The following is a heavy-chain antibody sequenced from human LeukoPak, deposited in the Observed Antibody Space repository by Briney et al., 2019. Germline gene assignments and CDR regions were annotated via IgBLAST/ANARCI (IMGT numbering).Heavy chain of an antibody. CDR2: ISYDGSNK. CDR3: ARDQGSGGSQGGYYYYYGMDV. CDR1: GFTFSSYA. Sequence: GGSLRLSCAASGFTFSSYAMHWVRQAPGKGLEWVAVISYDGSNKYYADSVKGRFTISRDNSKNTLYLQMNSLRAEDTAVYYCARDQGSGGSQGGYYYYYGMDVWGQGTTVTVSS. D-gene: IGHD2-15*01. V-gene: IGHV3-30*04. J-gene: IGHJ6*02.